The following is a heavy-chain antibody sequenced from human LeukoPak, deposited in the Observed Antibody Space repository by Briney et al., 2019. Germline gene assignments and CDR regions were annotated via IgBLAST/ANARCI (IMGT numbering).Heavy chain of an antibody. V-gene: IGHV1-18*01. CDR2: ISAYNGNT. CDR1: GYTFTSYG. J-gene: IGHJ4*02. CDR3: ARKSGPSSGWYSF. Sequence: ASVKVSCKSAGYTFTSYGISWVRQAPGQGLELVGWISAYNGNTKYAQKLQGRVTMTTDTSTSTAYMELKSLRSDDTAVYYCARKSGPSSGWYSFWGQGTLVTVSS. D-gene: IGHD6-19*01.